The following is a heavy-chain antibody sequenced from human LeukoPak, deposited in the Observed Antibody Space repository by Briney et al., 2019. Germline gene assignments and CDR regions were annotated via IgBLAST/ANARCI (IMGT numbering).Heavy chain of an antibody. Sequence: PGGSLRLSCVASGFTFSSYEMNWLRQSPGKGLEWVSYISGSGTTMYYADSVKGRFTISRDNAKNSLYLQMNSLRAEGTAIYYCARSVQWLPYWGQGTLVTVSS. V-gene: IGHV3-48*03. CDR1: GFTFSSYE. CDR3: ARSVQWLPY. D-gene: IGHD6-19*01. J-gene: IGHJ4*02. CDR2: ISGSGTTM.